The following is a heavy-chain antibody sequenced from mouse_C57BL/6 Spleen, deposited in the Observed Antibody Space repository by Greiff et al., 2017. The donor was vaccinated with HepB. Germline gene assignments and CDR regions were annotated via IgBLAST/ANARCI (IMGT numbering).Heavy chain of an antibody. V-gene: IGHV1-50*01. D-gene: IGHD1-1*01. Sequence: VQLQQSGAELVKPGASVKLSCKASGYTFTSYWMQWVKQRPGQGLEWIGEIDPSDSYTNYNQKFKGKATLTVDTSSSTAYMQLSSLTSEDSAVYYCARDTTVVGGLMDYWGQGTSVTVSS. CDR1: GYTFTSYW. J-gene: IGHJ4*01. CDR3: ARDTTVVGGLMDY. CDR2: IDPSDSYT.